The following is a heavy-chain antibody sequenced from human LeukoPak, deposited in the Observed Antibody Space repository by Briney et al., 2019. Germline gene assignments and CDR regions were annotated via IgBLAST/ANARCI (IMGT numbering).Heavy chain of an antibody. CDR3: ARDDYGDALDY. D-gene: IGHD4-17*01. CDR2: ISYDGSNK. J-gene: IGHJ4*02. V-gene: IGHV3-30-3*01. Sequence: GRSLRLSCAASGFTFSSYAMHWVRQAPGKGLERVAVISYDGSNKYYADSVKGRFTISRDNSKNTLYLQMNSLRAEDTAVYYCARDDYGDALDYWGQGTLVTVSS. CDR1: GFTFSSYA.